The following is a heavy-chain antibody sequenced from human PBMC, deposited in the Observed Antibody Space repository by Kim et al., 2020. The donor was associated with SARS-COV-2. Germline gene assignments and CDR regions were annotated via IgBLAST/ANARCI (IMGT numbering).Heavy chain of an antibody. V-gene: IGHV3-23*01. J-gene: IGHJ4*02. Sequence: GGSLRLSCAASGFTFSSYAMSWVRQAPGKGLEWVSAISGSGGSTYYADSVKGRFTISRDNSKNTLYLQMNSLRAEDTAVYYCAKDVFGGNSGSYTLDYWGQGALVTVSS. CDR3: AKDVFGGNSGSYTLDY. CDR2: ISGSGGST. D-gene: IGHD3-10*01. CDR1: GFTFSSYA.